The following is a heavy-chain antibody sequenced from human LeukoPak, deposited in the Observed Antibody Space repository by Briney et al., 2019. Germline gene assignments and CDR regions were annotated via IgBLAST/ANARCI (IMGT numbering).Heavy chain of an antibody. CDR2: IWYDGSNK. J-gene: IGHJ4*02. CDR1: GFSFSNYD. V-gene: IGHV3-33*01. CDR3: ARGDPTVTTKQNLDY. Sequence: PGRSLRLSCAASGFSFSNYDMHWVRQAPGKGPEWVAVIWYDGSNKYYADSVKGRFTISRDNSKNTLYLQMNSLRVEDTAVYYCARGDPTVTTKQNLDYWGQGTLVTVSS. D-gene: IGHD4-17*01.